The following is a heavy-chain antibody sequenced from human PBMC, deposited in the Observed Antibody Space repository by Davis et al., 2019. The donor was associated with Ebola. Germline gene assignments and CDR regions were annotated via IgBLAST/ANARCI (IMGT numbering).Heavy chain of an antibody. J-gene: IGHJ5*02. CDR3: ARFPSDRTSTNWFDP. V-gene: IGHV4-34*01. CDR2: INHSGST. D-gene: IGHD1-14*01. CDR1: GGSFSGYY. Sequence: PSETLSLTCAVYGGSFSGYYWSWIRQPPGKGLEWIGEINHSGSTNYNPSLKSRVTISVDTSKNQFSLKLSSVTAADTAVYYCARFPSDRTSTNWFDPWGQGTLVTVSS.